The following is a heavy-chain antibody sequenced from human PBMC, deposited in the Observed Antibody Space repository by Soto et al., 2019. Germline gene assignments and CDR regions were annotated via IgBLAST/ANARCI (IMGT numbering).Heavy chain of an antibody. D-gene: IGHD3-3*01. J-gene: IGHJ6*03. V-gene: IGHV1-18*01. CDR2: SSTYNGNT. Sequence: QAQLVQSGAEMKKPGASVKVSCKASGYTLSNYGISWVRQAPGQGLEWMGWSSTYNGNTKDAKKFQGRVTMTTDTSTSTAYMELRSLRSDDTAVYYCVRDHHDFSSDYHYYHMDVWGKGTTVTVSS. CDR3: VRDHHDFSSDYHYYHMDV. CDR1: GYTLSNYG.